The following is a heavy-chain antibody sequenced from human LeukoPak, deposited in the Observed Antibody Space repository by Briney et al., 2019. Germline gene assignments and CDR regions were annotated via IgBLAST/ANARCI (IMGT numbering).Heavy chain of an antibody. CDR1: GYTFTNYY. J-gene: IGHJ6*03. CDR2: INPSGGST. D-gene: IGHD2-2*01. V-gene: IGHV1-46*01. CDR3: ASVRVPADAGYMDV. Sequence: ASVKVSCKASGYTFTNYYMHWVRQAPGQGLEWMGIINPSGGSTSYAQKFQGRVTITADESTSTAYMELSSLRSEDTAVYYCASVRVPADAGYMDVWGKGTTVTVSS.